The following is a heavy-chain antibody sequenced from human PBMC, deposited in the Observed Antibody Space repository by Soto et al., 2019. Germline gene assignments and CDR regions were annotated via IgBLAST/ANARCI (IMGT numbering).Heavy chain of an antibody. V-gene: IGHV3-33*01. CDR3: VRGSYHSNGVRHNLGLFGP. CDR2: IWSDGSES. CDR1: GFTFNTFA. D-gene: IGHD2-8*01. Sequence: PGGSLRLSCATSGFTFNTFALHWVRQAPGKGLEWVAIIWSDGSESQYADSVKGRFTISRDNSKDTLSLQMNGLSVEDTAIYYCVRGSYHSNGVRHNLGLFGPWGQGTRGTVSS. J-gene: IGHJ5*02.